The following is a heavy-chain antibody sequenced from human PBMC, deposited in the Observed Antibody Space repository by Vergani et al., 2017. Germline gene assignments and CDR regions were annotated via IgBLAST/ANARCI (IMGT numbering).Heavy chain of an antibody. CDR3: AKANPRNSGYDYRYYYHAMDV. J-gene: IGHJ6*02. Sequence: EVQLLESGGDLVQPGGSLRLSCAASVFTFNHYAMNWVRQAPGKGLEWVSGISGSGGSTYYAGSVKGRFTISRDSSKNTLYLQMNSLSAGDTAVYYCAKANPRNSGYDYRYYYHAMDVWGQGTTVTVSS. CDR2: ISGSGGST. CDR1: VFTFNHYA. V-gene: IGHV3-23*01. D-gene: IGHD5-12*01.